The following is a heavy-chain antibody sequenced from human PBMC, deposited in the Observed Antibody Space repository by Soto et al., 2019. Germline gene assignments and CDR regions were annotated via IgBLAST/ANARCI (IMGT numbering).Heavy chain of an antibody. CDR2: ISSSGSTI. V-gene: IGHV3-11*01. Sequence: GGSLRLSCAASGFTFSDYYMSWIRQAPGKGLEWVSYISSSGSTIYYADSVKGRFTISRDNAKNSLYLQMNSLRAEDTAVYYCARGQGYCTNGVCLLNYYYYYMDVWGKGTTVTVSS. CDR3: ARGQGYCTNGVCLLNYYYYYMDV. D-gene: IGHD2-8*01. J-gene: IGHJ6*03. CDR1: GFTFSDYY.